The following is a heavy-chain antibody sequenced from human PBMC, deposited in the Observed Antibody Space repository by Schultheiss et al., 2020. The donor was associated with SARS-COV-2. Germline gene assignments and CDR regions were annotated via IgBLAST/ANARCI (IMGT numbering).Heavy chain of an antibody. Sequence: GGSLRLSCAASGFTFSSYGMHWVRQAPGKGLEWVSSISSSSSYIYYADSVKGRFTISRDNAKNSLYLQMNSLRAEDTAVYYCARDMGMTTVMYFDYWGQGTLVTVSS. CDR1: GFTFSSYG. CDR2: ISSSSSYI. V-gene: IGHV3-21*01. J-gene: IGHJ4*02. CDR3: ARDMGMTTVMYFDY. D-gene: IGHD4-17*01.